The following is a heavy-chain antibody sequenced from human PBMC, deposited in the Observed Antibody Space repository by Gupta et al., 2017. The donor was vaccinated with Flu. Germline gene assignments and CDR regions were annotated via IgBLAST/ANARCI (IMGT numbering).Heavy chain of an antibody. CDR2: IYHSGST. CDR1: GYSISSGYY. Sequence: QVQLQESGPGLVKPSETLSLTCAVSGYSISSGYYWGWIRQPPGKGLEWIGSIYHSGSTYYNPSLKSRVTISVDTSKNQFSLKLSSVTAADTAVYYCAREKNVAAAAGTRVANGYNWFDPWGQGTLVTVSS. J-gene: IGHJ5*02. V-gene: IGHV4-38-2*02. D-gene: IGHD6-13*01. CDR3: AREKNVAAAAGTRVANGYNWFDP.